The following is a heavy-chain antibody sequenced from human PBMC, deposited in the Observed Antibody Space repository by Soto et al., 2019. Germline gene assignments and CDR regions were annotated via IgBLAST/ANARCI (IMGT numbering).Heavy chain of an antibody. J-gene: IGHJ6*02. V-gene: IGHV3-30-3*01. D-gene: IGHD2-2*01. Sequence: VQLVESGGGLVQPGRSLRLSCAASGFTFSSCAMHWVRQAPGKGLEWVAVISYDGSNKYYADSVKGRFTISRDNSKNTLYVQMNSMRAEDTAVYYCARDLRYYASMDVWGQGTTVTVSS. CDR1: GFTFSSCA. CDR3: ARDLRYYASMDV. CDR2: ISYDGSNK.